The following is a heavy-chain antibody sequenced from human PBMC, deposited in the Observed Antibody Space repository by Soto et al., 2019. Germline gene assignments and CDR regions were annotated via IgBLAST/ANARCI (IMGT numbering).Heavy chain of an antibody. Sequence: ASVKVSCEASGYTFTSYARHWVRQAPGQRLEWMGWINAGNGNTKYSQKFQGRVTITRDTSASTAYMELSSLRSEDTAVYYCARDCIAAAGTYYYYYMDVWGKGTTVTVSS. J-gene: IGHJ6*03. CDR2: INAGNGNT. CDR3: ARDCIAAAGTYYYYYMDV. V-gene: IGHV1-3*01. CDR1: GYTFTSYA. D-gene: IGHD6-13*01.